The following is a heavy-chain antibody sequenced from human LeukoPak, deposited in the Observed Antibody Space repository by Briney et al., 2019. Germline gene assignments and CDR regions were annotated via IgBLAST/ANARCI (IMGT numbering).Heavy chain of an antibody. V-gene: IGHV4-59*11. CDR2: IYYTGST. CDR1: GGSLSGLY. CDR3: ARAGLFCGGDCLDY. D-gene: IGHD2-21*02. Sequence: SETLSLTCTVSGGSLSGLYWSRIRQPPGKGLELIGYIYYTGSTSYNPSLKSRVTMSVDTSKNQFSLKLSSVTAADAAVYYCARAGLFCGGDCLDYWGQGTLVTVSS. J-gene: IGHJ4*02.